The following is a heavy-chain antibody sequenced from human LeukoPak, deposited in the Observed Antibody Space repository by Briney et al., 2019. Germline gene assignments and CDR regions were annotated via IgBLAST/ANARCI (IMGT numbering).Heavy chain of an antibody. CDR1: GYTFRRYY. CDR2: INPTGGST. J-gene: IGHJ6*03. D-gene: IGHD2-21*01. Sequence: GASVKVSCKASGYTFRRYYMHWVRQAPGQGLEWMGIINPTGGSTSYAQKFQGRVMMTSDMSTSTVYMELSSLRSDDTAVYFCAREGRTIGDPKDYFYYYYMDVWGKGTTVSVSS. V-gene: IGHV1-46*01. CDR3: AREGRTIGDPKDYFYYYYMDV.